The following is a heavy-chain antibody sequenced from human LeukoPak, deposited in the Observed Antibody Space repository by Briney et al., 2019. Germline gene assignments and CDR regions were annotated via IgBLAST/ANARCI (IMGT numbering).Heavy chain of an antibody. J-gene: IGHJ5*02. Sequence: GESLKISCKGSGYSFTSYWIGWVRQMPGKGLEWMGIIYPGDSDTRYSPSFQGQVTISADKSISTAYLQWSSLEASDTAMYYCARSLGYCSGGSCYSSWFDPWGQGTLVTVSS. CDR3: ARSLGYCSGGSCYSSWFDP. D-gene: IGHD2-15*01. V-gene: IGHV5-51*01. CDR1: GYSFTSYW. CDR2: IYPGDSDT.